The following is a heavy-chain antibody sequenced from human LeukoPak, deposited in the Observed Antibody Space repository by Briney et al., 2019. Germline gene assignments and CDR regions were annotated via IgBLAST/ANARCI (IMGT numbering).Heavy chain of an antibody. CDR2: IYYSGSI. D-gene: IGHD5-24*01. J-gene: IGHJ4*02. CDR3: ARRSGDGYTHFDY. Sequence: SETLSLTCTVSGGSISSYYWSWIRQPPGKGLEWIGYIYYSGSINYNPSLKSRVTISLDTSKNQFSLRLSSVTAADTAVYYCARRSGDGYTHFDYWGQGTLVTVSS. CDR1: GGSISSYY. V-gene: IGHV4-59*08.